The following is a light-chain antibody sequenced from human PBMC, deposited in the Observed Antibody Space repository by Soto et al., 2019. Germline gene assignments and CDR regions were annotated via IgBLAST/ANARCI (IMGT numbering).Light chain of an antibody. CDR2: DNI. Sequence: QAVVTQPPSVSGAPGQRVTISCTGSSSNIGAGYHVHWYQQLPGTAPKLLIFDNIARPSGVPDRFSASKSGTSASLAITGLQAEDEAHYYCQSYDSGLSGSVFGGGTKLTVL. J-gene: IGLJ2*01. CDR3: QSYDSGLSGSV. V-gene: IGLV1-40*01. CDR1: SSNIGAGYH.